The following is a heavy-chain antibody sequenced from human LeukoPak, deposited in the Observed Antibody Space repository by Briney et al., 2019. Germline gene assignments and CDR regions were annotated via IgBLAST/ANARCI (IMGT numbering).Heavy chain of an antibody. CDR2: LSSSGSAF. CDR3: ARDARYCSGGSCWGADAFDI. CDR1: GFTFRSYE. J-gene: IGHJ3*02. V-gene: IGHV3-48*03. Sequence: GGSLTLSCEDSGFTFRSYEMNWVRQAPGKGLEWIAYLSSSGSAFSYADSVKGRFTIARDNAENSLYLQMNSLRAEDTAVYYCARDARYCSGGSCWGADAFDIWGQGTMVTVSS. D-gene: IGHD2-15*01.